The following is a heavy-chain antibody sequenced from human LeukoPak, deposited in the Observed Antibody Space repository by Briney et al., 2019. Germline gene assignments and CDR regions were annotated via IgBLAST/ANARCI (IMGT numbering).Heavy chain of an antibody. Sequence: PGRSLRLSCAGSGFTFVDYAMHWVRQAPGKDLEGVSGISWNSGSLGYADSVKGRFTISRDNAKNPLYLQMNSLRADDTAFYYCAKEISVGSSYQGWYFDLWGRGTLVTVSS. CDR2: ISWNSGSL. CDR1: GFTFVDYA. D-gene: IGHD3-3*01. CDR3: AKEISVGSSYQGWYFDL. J-gene: IGHJ2*01. V-gene: IGHV3-9*01.